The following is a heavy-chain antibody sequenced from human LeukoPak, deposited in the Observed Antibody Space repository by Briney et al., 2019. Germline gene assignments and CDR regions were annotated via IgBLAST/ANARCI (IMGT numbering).Heavy chain of an antibody. Sequence: PGGSLRLSCAASGFTFSSYAMHWVRQAPGKGLEWVAVISYDGSNKYYADSVKGRFIISRDNSKDTLFLQMNSLRVDDTGVYYCTNDDWALGTWAPDLWGQGILVTVAS. CDR2: ISYDGSNK. CDR1: GFTFSSYA. J-gene: IGHJ5*02. V-gene: IGHV3-30*04. D-gene: IGHD7-27*01. CDR3: TNDDWALGTWAPDL.